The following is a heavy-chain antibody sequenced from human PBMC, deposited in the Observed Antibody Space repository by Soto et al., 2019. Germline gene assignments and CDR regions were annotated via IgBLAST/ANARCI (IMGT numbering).Heavy chain of an antibody. CDR2: IYWDDDK. V-gene: IGHV2-5*02. CDR1: GFSLTSLGVG. D-gene: IGHD6-19*01. Sequence: SGPTLVNPTETLTLTCTFSGFSLTSLGVGVGWIRQPPGKALEWLALIYWDDDKRYSPSLKSRLTITKDTSKNQVVLAMTNMDPVDTATYYCAHSRAAVAGTLFDYWGQGTLVTVS. J-gene: IGHJ4*02. CDR3: AHSRAAVAGTLFDY.